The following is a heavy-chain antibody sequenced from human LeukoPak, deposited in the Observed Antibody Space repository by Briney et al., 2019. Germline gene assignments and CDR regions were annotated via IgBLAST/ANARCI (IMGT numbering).Heavy chain of an antibody. CDR3: ARDSGSTSSCFDY. D-gene: IGHD2-2*01. CDR1: GYTFTGYY. V-gene: IGHV1-2*02. CDR2: INPNSGGT. J-gene: IGHJ4*02. Sequence: ASVKVSCKASGYTFTGYYMHWVRQAPGQGLEWMGWINPNSGGTNYAQKFQGRVTMTRDTSISTAYMELSRLRSDDTAVYYCARDSGSTSSCFDYWGQGTLVTVSS.